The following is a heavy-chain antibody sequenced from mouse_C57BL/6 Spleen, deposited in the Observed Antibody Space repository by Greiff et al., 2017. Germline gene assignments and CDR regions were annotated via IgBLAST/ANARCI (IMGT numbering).Heavy chain of an antibody. D-gene: IGHD1-1*01. CDR1: GYAFSSSW. V-gene: IGHV1-82*01. CDR3: ARVGVTTVVARGFDY. J-gene: IGHJ2*01. Sequence: QVQLQQSGPELVKPGASVKISCKASGYAFSSSWMNWVKQRPGKGLEWIGRIYPGDGDTNYNGKFKGKATLTADKSSSTAYMQLSSLTSEDSAVYFCARVGVTTVVARGFDYWGQGTTLTVSS. CDR2: IYPGDGDT.